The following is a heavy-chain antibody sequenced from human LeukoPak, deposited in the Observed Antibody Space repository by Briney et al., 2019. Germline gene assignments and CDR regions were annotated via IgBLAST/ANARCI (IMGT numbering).Heavy chain of an antibody. D-gene: IGHD2-2*02. CDR3: ARGALGYCSSTSCYRAFPFDY. Sequence: ASETLSLTCAVYGGSFSGYYWSWIRQPPGKGLEWIGEINHSGSTNYNPSLKSRVTISVDTSKNQFPLKLSSVTAADTAVYYCARGALGYCSSTSCYRAFPFDYWGQGTLVTVSS. CDR2: INHSGST. CDR1: GGSFSGYY. V-gene: IGHV4-34*01. J-gene: IGHJ4*02.